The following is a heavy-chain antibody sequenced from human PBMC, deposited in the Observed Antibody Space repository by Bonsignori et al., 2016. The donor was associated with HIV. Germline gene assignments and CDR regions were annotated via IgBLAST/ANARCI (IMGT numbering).Heavy chain of an antibody. D-gene: IGHD5-18*01. CDR2: ISPSSSTI. V-gene: IGHV3-48*02. Sequence: VRQAPGKGLEWVSYISPSSSTIYYADSVKGRFTISRDNAKNSLYLQMNSLRDEDTALYYCARGVGNTALVNYWGQGTLVTVSS. J-gene: IGHJ4*02. CDR3: ARGVGNTALVNY.